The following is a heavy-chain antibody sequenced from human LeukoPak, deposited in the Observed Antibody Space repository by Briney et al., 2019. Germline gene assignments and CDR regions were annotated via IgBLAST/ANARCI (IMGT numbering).Heavy chain of an antibody. Sequence: GGSLRLSCAASGLTFSRHGMHWVRQAPGKGLEWVAVISYDGSNKHYADSVKGRFTISRDNSKNTLYLQMNSLRAEDTAVYYCAKDPIWWNYFDYWGQGTLVTVSS. CDR3: AKDPIWWNYFDY. J-gene: IGHJ4*02. V-gene: IGHV3-30*18. CDR1: GLTFSRHG. D-gene: IGHD2-8*02. CDR2: ISYDGSNK.